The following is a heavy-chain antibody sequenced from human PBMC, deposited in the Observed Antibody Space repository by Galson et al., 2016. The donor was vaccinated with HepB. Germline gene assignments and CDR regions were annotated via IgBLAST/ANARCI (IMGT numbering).Heavy chain of an antibody. Sequence: SVKVSCKASGYTFTSYIMHWVRQAPGQRLEWMGWINAGNGNTKYSQKFQARITITRGTSASTAYMELSSLRSEDTAVFYCATIAGATTYWGQGTLVTVSS. V-gene: IGHV1-3*01. CDR2: INAGNGNT. CDR1: GYTFTSYI. J-gene: IGHJ4*02. D-gene: IGHD1-26*01. CDR3: ATIAGATTY.